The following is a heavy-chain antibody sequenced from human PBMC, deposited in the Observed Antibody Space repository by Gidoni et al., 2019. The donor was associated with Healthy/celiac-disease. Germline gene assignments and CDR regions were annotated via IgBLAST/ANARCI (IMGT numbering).Heavy chain of an antibody. CDR1: GFTFSSYA. D-gene: IGHD3-10*01. CDR3: AKNHYYGSGSWGRAGGGDY. V-gene: IGHV3-23*04. CDR2: ISGSGGST. Sequence: EVQLVESGGGLVQPGGSLRLSCAASGFTFSSYAMSWVRQAPGKGLEWVSAISGSGGSTYYADSVKGRFTISRDNSKNTLYLQMNSLRAEDTAVYYCAKNHYYGSGSWGRAGGGDYWGQGTLVTVSS. J-gene: IGHJ4*02.